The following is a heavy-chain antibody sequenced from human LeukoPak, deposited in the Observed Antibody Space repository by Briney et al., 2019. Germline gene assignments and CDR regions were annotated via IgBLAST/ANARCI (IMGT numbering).Heavy chain of an antibody. CDR2: INHSGST. Sequence: SETLSLTCAVYGGSFSGYYWSWIRQPPGKGLEWIGEINHSGSTNYNPSLKSRVTISVDTSKNQFSLKLSSVTAADTAVYYCARGPYVDTAMVTSFDYWGQGTLVTVSS. J-gene: IGHJ4*02. CDR1: GGSFSGYY. D-gene: IGHD5-18*01. V-gene: IGHV4-34*01. CDR3: ARGPYVDTAMVTSFDY.